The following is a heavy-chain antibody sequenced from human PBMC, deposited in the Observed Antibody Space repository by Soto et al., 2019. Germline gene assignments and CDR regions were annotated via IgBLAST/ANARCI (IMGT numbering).Heavy chain of an antibody. CDR2: IYWDDDK. V-gene: IGHV2-5*02. CDR1: GFSLGTSGVG. Sequence: QITLKESGPTLVKPTQTLTLTCTFSGFSLGTSGVGVGWIRQPPGKALEWLALIYWDDDKRYSPSLKSRLTITKDTSKNQVVLTMTNMDPVDTATYYCARDIYYDRKNWYFDLWGRGTLVTVSS. CDR3: ARDIYYDRKNWYFDL. D-gene: IGHD3-22*01. J-gene: IGHJ2*01.